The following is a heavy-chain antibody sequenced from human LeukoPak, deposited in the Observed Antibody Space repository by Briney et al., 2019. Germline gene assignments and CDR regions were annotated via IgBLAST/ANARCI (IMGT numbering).Heavy chain of an antibody. D-gene: IGHD6-19*01. Sequence: GGSLRLSCAASGFTFSSSVMSWVRQAPGKGLEWVSAISGSGGSTYYADSVKGRFTISRDNSKNTLYLQMNSLRAEDTAVYYCANSRGAVAGAPDYWGQGTLVTVSS. CDR2: ISGSGGST. CDR1: GFTFSSSV. V-gene: IGHV3-23*01. CDR3: ANSRGAVAGAPDY. J-gene: IGHJ4*02.